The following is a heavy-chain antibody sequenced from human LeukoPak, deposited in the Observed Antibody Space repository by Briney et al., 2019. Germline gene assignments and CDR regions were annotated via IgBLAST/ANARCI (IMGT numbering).Heavy chain of an antibody. CDR1: GFSFSPYS. CDR3: SKYDKGRAYTSGYCDS. CDR2: INDIRVAT. J-gene: IGHJ4*02. Sequence: SLRLPCAASGFSFSPYSMSWVRQAPGTALEWVSAINDIRVATYYADHVKRRFTISRINCKNTLHLQMNSLRAEDPAIYCCSKYDKGRAYTSGYCDSWGQGTLVTVSS. D-gene: IGHD3-22*01. V-gene: IGHV3-23*01.